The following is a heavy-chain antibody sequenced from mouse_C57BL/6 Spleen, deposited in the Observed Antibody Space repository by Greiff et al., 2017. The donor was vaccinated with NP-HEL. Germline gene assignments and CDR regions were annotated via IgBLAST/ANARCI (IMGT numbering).Heavy chain of an antibody. CDR2: IYPRSGNT. V-gene: IGHV1-81*01. D-gene: IGHD1-1*01. CDR3: ARGEGSSPAWFAY. CDR1: GYTFTSYG. J-gene: IGHJ3*01. Sequence: QVHVKQSGAELARPGASVKLSCKASGYTFTSYGISWVKQRTGQGLEWIGEIYPRSGNTYYNEKFKGKATLTADKSSSTAYMELRSLTSEDSAVYFCARGEGSSPAWFAYWGQGTLVTVSA.